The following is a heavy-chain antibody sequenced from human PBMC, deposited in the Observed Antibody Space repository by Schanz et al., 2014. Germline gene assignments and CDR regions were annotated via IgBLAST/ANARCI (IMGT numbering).Heavy chain of an antibody. J-gene: IGHJ4*02. CDR1: GFTFSGNA. D-gene: IGHD1-1*01. V-gene: IGHV3-30*18. Sequence: QVHLMESGGGVVQPGRSLRLSCAASGFTFSGNAMHWVRQAPGKGLEWVAVVSDDGNKKYYADSVKARFTIARENSKNTLYLQMNSLRGEDTAVYYCAKDLDANYIDYWGQGILGTVSS. CDR3: AKDLDANYIDY. CDR2: VSDDGNKK.